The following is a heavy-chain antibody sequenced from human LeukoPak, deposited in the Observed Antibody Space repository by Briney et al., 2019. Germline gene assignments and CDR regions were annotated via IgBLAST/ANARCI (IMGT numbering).Heavy chain of an antibody. V-gene: IGHV4-39*01. CDR1: GGSISSSSYY. D-gene: IGHD1-26*01. J-gene: IGHJ4*02. Sequence: SETLSLTCTVSGGSISSSSYYWGWIRQPPGKGLEWIGSIYYSGSTYYNPSLKSRVTISVDTSKNQFSLKLSSMTAADTAVYYCARRVGAHPFDYWGQGTLVTVSS. CDR3: ARRVGAHPFDY. CDR2: IYYSGST.